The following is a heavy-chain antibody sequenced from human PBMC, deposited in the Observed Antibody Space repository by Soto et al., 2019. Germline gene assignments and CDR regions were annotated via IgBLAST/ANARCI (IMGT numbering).Heavy chain of an antibody. J-gene: IGHJ6*02. CDR2: IFSDNER. Sequence: QVTLKESGPALVKPTETLTLTCTVSGFSLTTGKMGVSWIRQPPGKALEWLAHIFSDNERSYSTSLQGRLTISKDTSGSQVVLSMTNVDPVDTATYYCARMKVDSYRFYYAMDVWGQGTTVTVSS. D-gene: IGHD3-9*01. CDR1: GFSLTTGKMG. CDR3: ARMKVDSYRFYYAMDV. V-gene: IGHV2-26*01.